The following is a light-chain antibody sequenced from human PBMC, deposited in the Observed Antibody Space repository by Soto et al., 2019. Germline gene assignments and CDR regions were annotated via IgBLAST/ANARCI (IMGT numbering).Light chain of an antibody. CDR3: QQYDNWPHT. Sequence: EMVMTQSPATLSVSPGERATLSCRASQNLSRNLAWYQQQPGQAPRLLIYGASTRATGIPARFSGSGSGKDVTLTISSLQSEDFAVYYCQQYDNWPHTVGQGTKLELK. CDR2: GAS. CDR1: QNLSRN. J-gene: IGKJ2*01. V-gene: IGKV3-15*01.